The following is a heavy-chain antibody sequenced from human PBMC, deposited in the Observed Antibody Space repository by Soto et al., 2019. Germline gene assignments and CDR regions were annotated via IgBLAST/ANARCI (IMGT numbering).Heavy chain of an antibody. CDR1: GGSISSGDYY. CDR2: IHFTGST. J-gene: IGHJ4*02. CDR3: ARGGVDYYDSSGYYFSPYYFDY. D-gene: IGHD3-22*01. Sequence: SETLSLTCTVSGGSISSGDYYWSWIRQPPGKGLEWIGHIHFTGSTYHNPSLKSRLTISVDTSKNQFSLKLSSVTAADTAVYYCARGGVDYYDSSGYYFSPYYFDYWGQGTLVTVSS. V-gene: IGHV4-30-4*01.